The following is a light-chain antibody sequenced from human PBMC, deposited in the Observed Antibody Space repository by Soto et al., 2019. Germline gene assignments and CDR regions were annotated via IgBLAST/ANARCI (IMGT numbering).Light chain of an antibody. CDR3: SSYVRCTVI. CDR1: SSDVGTYSR. J-gene: IGLJ2*01. V-gene: IGLV2-18*02. CDR2: EVR. Sequence: QSVLTQPPSVSGSPGQSVTISCTGSSSDVGTYSRVSWYQQPPGTAPKLVISEVRNRPSGVPDRFSGSKSGNTASLTISGLLPEDECSYYCSSYVRCTVIFGGATKLTVL.